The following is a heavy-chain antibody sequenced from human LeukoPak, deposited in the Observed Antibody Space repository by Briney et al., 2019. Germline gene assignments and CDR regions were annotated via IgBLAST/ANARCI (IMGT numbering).Heavy chain of an antibody. J-gene: IGHJ4*02. CDR1: GFTFSSYE. CDR3: TRKGSQWDFLVDY. Sequence: GGSLRLSCAASGFTFSSYEMNWVRQAPGKGLEWVSSITSSGRYIYYADSVKGRFTISRDNSENSLYLQMDSLTAEDTAVYYCTRKGSQWDFLVDYWGQGTRVAVSS. CDR2: ITSSGRYI. V-gene: IGHV3-21*01. D-gene: IGHD2/OR15-2a*01.